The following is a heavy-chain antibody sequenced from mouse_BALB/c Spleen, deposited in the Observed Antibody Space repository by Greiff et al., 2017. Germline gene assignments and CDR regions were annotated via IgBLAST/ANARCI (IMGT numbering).Heavy chain of an antibody. Sequence: EVKLQQTGPELVKPGASVKISCKASGYSFTDYIMLWVKQSHGKSLEWIGNINPYYGSTSYNLKFKGKATLTVDKSSRTAYMQLNSLTSEDSAVYYCARGGLRDAMDYWGQGTSVTVSS. J-gene: IGHJ4*01. CDR3: ARGGLRDAMDY. D-gene: IGHD2-4*01. V-gene: IGHV1-39*01. CDR2: INPYYGST. CDR1: GYSFTDYI.